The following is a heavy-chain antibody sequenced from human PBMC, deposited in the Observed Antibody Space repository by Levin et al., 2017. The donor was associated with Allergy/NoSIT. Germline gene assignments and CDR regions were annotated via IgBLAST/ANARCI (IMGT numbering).Heavy chain of an antibody. CDR2: IRPIFGTA. CDR3: TMEANIVVLPAAGDSFDI. J-gene: IGHJ3*02. D-gene: IGHD2-2*01. CDR1: GGTFSSNA. V-gene: IGHV1-69*13. Sequence: VASVKVSCKTSGGTFSSNALNWVRQAPGQGLEWMGGIRPIFGTADYAQKFQGRVSITADESTATAYMELSSLRSEDTAMYYCTMEANIVVLPAAGDSFDIWGQGTMVTVSS.